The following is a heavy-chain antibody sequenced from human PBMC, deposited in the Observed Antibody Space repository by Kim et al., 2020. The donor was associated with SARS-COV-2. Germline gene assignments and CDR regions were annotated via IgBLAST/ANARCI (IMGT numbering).Heavy chain of an antibody. CDR2: IYYSGST. D-gene: IGHD3-22*01. J-gene: IGHJ3*02. CDR1: GGSISSYY. V-gene: IGHV4-59*13. Sequence: SETLSLTCTVSGGSISSYYWSWIRQPPGKGLEWIGYIYYSGSTNYNPSLKSRVTISVDTSKNQFSLKLSSVTAADTAVYYCAGYDSSGTDAFDIWGQGTMVTVSS. CDR3: AGYDSSGTDAFDI.